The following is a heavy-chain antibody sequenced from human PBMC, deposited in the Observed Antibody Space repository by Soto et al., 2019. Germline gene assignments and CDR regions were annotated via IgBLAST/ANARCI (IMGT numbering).Heavy chain of an antibody. CDR2: IIPIFGTA. CDR1: GGTFSSYA. D-gene: IGHD4-17*01. V-gene: IGHV1-69*12. Sequence: QVQLVQSGAEVKKPGSSVKVSCKASGGTFSSYAISWVRQAPGQGLEWMGGIIPIFGTANYAQKFQGRVTITADESTSTAYMELSSLRSGDTAVYYCANLLTTVTTFDWYFDLWGRGTLVTVSS. CDR3: ANLLTTVTTFDWYFDL. J-gene: IGHJ2*01.